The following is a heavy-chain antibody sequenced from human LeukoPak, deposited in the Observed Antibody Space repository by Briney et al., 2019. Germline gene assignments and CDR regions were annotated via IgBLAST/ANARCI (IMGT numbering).Heavy chain of an antibody. V-gene: IGHV4-61*08. D-gene: IGHD6-19*01. CDR1: GGSISSGGYY. J-gene: IGHJ3*02. CDR2: IYYIGST. CDR3: ARSTSGWYFDAFDI. Sequence: PSETLSLTCTVSGGSISSGGYYWSWIRQPPGKGLEWIGYIYYIGSTNYNPSLKSRVIISIDASKNQFSLRLSSVTAADTAIYYCARSTSGWYFDAFDIWGQGTMVTVSS.